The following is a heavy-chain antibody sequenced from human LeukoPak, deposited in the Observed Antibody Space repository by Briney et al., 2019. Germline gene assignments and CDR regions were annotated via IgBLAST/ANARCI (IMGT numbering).Heavy chain of an antibody. J-gene: IGHJ5*02. CDR1: GYSFTSYW. Sequence: GESLKISCKGSGYSFTSYWIGWVRQMPGKGLEWMGIIYPGDSDTRYSPSFQGQVTISADKSISTAYLQWSSLKASDTAMYYCARHVHGYYGSGTHNWFDPWGQGTLVTVSS. D-gene: IGHD3-10*01. V-gene: IGHV5-51*01. CDR2: IYPGDSDT. CDR3: ARHVHGYYGSGTHNWFDP.